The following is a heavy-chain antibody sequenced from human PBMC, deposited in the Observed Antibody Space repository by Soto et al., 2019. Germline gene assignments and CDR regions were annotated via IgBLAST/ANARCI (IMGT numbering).Heavy chain of an antibody. J-gene: IGHJ4*02. D-gene: IGHD3-10*01. CDR1: GFAFSDYY. Sequence: QVQLVESGGGLVTPGGSLRLSCAASGFAFSDYYMNWFRQAPGKGLEWLGYINTGGGYTTYADSVKGRFTISRDDAEKSLFLQMNSLRADDTAVYYCARERGSASSDYWGQGTLVTVSS. V-gene: IGHV3-11*06. CDR2: INTGGGYT. CDR3: ARERGSASSDY.